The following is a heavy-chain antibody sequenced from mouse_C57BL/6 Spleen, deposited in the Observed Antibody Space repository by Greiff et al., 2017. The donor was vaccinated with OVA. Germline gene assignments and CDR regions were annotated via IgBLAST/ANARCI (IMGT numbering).Heavy chain of an antibody. CDR3: ARSPFYYDYDGGFDY. CDR1: GYAFSSYW. J-gene: IGHJ2*01. CDR2: IYPGDGDT. D-gene: IGHD2-4*01. Sequence: VQLVESGAELVKPGASVKISCKASGYAFSSYWMNWVKQRPGKGLEWIGQIYPGDGDTNYNGKFKGKATLTADKSSSTAYMQLSSLTSEDSAVYFCARSPFYYDYDGGFDYWGQGTTLTVSS. V-gene: IGHV1-80*01.